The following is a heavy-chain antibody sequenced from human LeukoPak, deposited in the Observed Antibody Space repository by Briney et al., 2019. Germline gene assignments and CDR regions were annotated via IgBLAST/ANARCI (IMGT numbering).Heavy chain of an antibody. Sequence: GESLKISCKGSGYSLTGYWIGWVRQMPGKGLEWMGSIYPGDSETRYSPSFQGQVTISADKSISTAYLQWSSLKASDTAMYYCARQDGMATIYYYYYGMDVWGQGTTVTVSS. CDR1: GYSLTGYW. D-gene: IGHD5-24*01. V-gene: IGHV5-51*01. CDR2: IYPGDSET. CDR3: ARQDGMATIYYYYYGMDV. J-gene: IGHJ6*02.